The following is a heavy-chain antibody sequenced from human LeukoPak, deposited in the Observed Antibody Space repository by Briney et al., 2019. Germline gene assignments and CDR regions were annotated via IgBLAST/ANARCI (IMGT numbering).Heavy chain of an antibody. CDR3: AKDTPKWELMNFDY. Sequence: GGSLRLSCAASGFTFSSYGMHWVRQAPGKGLEWVAVISYDGSNKYYADSVKGRFTISRDNSKNTLYLQMNSLRAEDTAVYYCAKDTPKWELMNFDYWGQGTLVTVSS. D-gene: IGHD1-26*01. J-gene: IGHJ4*02. CDR1: GFTFSSYG. CDR2: ISYDGSNK. V-gene: IGHV3-30*18.